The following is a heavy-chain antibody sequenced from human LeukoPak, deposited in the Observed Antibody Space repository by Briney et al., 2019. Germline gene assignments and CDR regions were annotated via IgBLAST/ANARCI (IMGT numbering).Heavy chain of an antibody. J-gene: IGHJ1*01. CDR3: AKSPREVVPAAMPGHSQH. D-gene: IGHD2-2*01. CDR2: ISGSGGST. V-gene: IGHV3-23*01. CDR1: GFTFSSYA. Sequence: GGSLRLSCAASGFTFSSYAMSWVRQAPGKGLEWVSAISGSGGSTYYADSVKGRFTISRDNSKNTLYLQMNSLRAEDTAVYYCAKSPREVVPAAMPGHSQHWGQGTLVTVSS.